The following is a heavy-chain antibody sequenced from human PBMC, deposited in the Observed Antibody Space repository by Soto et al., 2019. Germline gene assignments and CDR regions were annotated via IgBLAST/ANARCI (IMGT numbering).Heavy chain of an antibody. J-gene: IGHJ1*01. CDR1: GGSINSYY. CDR3: ARDGERPGPLRH. D-gene: IGHD1-1*01. V-gene: IGHV4-59*01. CDR2: INYSGSS. Sequence: SETLSLTCTVSGGSINSYYWSWIRQTPGKGLEWIGYINYSGSSNYNPSLKSRVTISVDTSKNELSLKVSSVTAADTAVYYCARDGERPGPLRHWGQGTLVTVSS.